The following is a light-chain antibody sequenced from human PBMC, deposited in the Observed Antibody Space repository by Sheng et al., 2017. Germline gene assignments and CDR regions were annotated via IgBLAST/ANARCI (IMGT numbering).Light chain of an antibody. J-gene: IGKJ2*01. CDR1: QSVLHSSLHENY. Sequence: DIVMTQSPDSLPVSLGEGATIHCKSSQSVLHSSLHENYVAWYXHKPGQPPKLLLHGASTRESPGSPPGFQLTIXSLQAEDVAVYYCQQYYSIPYTFGQGPSWRSN. CDR3: QQYYSIPYT. V-gene: IGKV4-1*01. CDR2: GAS.